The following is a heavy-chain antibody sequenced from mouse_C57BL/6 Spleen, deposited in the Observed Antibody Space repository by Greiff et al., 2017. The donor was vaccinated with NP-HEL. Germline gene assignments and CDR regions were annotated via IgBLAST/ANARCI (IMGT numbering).Heavy chain of an antibody. CDR2: IDPSDSYT. D-gene: IGHD1-1*01. CDR3: ARRGGSYGSSYFDY. J-gene: IGHJ2*01. V-gene: IGHV1-50*01. Sequence: VQLQQSGAELVKPGASVKLSCKASGYTFTSYWMQWVKQRPGQGLEWIGEIDPSDSYTNYNQKFKGKATLTVDTSSSTAYMQLSSLTSEDSAVYYCARRGGSYGSSYFDYWGQGTTLTVSS. CDR1: GYTFTSYW.